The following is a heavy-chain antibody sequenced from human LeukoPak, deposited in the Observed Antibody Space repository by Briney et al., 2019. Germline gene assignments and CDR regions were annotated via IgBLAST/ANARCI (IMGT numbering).Heavy chain of an antibody. J-gene: IGHJ4*02. CDR2: VSPYNGNT. Sequence: APVKVSCKASGYTFTSYGISWGRQAPGQRAEWMGWVSPYNGNTNYAQKLQGRVTMTTDTSTSTAYMELRSLRSDDTAVYYCARPHYDFWSGYLGGSDYWGQGTLVTVSS. CDR1: GYTFTSYG. D-gene: IGHD3-3*01. V-gene: IGHV1-18*01. CDR3: ARPHYDFWSGYLGGSDY.